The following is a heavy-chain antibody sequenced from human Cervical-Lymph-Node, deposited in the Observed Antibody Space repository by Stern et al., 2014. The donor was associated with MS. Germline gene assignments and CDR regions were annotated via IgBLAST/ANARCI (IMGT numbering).Heavy chain of an antibody. D-gene: IGHD6-19*01. CDR2: ISWNSDKI. J-gene: IGHJ4*02. V-gene: IGHV3-9*01. CDR3: AKDRTSSSWGVDY. Sequence: EVHLVESGGGLEQPGRSLRLSCAASGFNFGDYGMHLVRQAPGKGLEWVSGISWNSDKIVYAESVKGRFTISRDNAKDSLYLQMDSLRVEDTALYYCAKDRTSSSWGVDYWGQGTLVTVSS. CDR1: GFNFGDYG.